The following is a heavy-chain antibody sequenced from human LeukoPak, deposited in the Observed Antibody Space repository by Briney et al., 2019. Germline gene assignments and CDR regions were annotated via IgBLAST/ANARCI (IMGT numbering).Heavy chain of an antibody. Sequence: SQTLSVTCTVSGGSISSGRYFWACIRQPAGQRLEWIVRINTSGSTNYNPSLKSRVTISVDPSKNQFSLKLSSVTAADTAVFFCAREGYTSSWYSGYYYFDYWGKGTLVTVSS. V-gene: IGHV4-61*02. CDR2: INTSGST. D-gene: IGHD6-13*01. CDR3: AREGYTSSWYSGYYYFDY. CDR1: GGSISSGRYF. J-gene: IGHJ4*02.